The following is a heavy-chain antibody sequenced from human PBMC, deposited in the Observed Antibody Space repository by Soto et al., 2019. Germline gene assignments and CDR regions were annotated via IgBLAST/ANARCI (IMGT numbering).Heavy chain of an antibody. V-gene: IGHV5-51*01. Sequence: EVQLVQSGAEVKKPGESLKISCKGSGYSFTSYWIGWVRQMPGKGLEWMGLIYPGDSDTRYSPSFQGQVTISADKSISTAYLQWSSLKASDTAMYYCARRLLWFGELSLEQYYFDYWGQGTLVTVSS. J-gene: IGHJ4*02. CDR1: GYSFTSYW. D-gene: IGHD3-10*01. CDR3: ARRLLWFGELSLEQYYFDY. CDR2: IYPGDSDT.